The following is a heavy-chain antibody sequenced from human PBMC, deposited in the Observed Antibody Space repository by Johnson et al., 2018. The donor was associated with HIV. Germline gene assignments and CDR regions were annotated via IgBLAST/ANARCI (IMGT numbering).Heavy chain of an antibody. CDR2: IWYDGSNK. J-gene: IGHJ3*02. V-gene: IGHV3-33*08. CDR3: ATSHSLDAFDI. Sequence: VQLVESGGGLVQPGGSLRLSCAASGFTFTNAWMSWVRQAPGKGLEWVAVIWYDGSNKYYADSVKGRFTISRDNSKNTLYLQMNSLRSEDTAVYYCATSHSLDAFDIWGQGTMVTVSS. CDR1: GFTFTNAW.